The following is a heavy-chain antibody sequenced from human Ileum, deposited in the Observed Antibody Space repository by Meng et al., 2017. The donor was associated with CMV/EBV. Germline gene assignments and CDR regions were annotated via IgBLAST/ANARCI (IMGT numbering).Heavy chain of an antibody. Sequence: QGQLQSADRELVNPSESMSLTCTCSGGSISSYCWSWFRQPAGKGLEWIGRIYTSGSTNYNPSLKSRVTMSVDTSKKQFSLKLSSVTAADTAVYYCARYCSGGSCYSGRHNWFDPWGQGTLVTVSS. CDR3: ARYCSGGSCYSGRHNWFDP. D-gene: IGHD2-15*01. CDR1: GGSISSYC. V-gene: IGHV4-4*07. J-gene: IGHJ5*02. CDR2: IYTSGST.